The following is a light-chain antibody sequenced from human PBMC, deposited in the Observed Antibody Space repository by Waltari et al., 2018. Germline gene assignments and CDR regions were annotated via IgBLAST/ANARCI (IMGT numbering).Light chain of an antibody. J-gene: IGKJ4*01. CDR1: QDISNY. CDR2: DAS. V-gene: IGKV1-33*01. Sequence: DIQMTQSPSSLSASVGDRVTITCQASQDISNYLNWYQQKPGKAPKLLIYDASNLETGVPARFSGSGSGTDFTFTISSLQPEDIATYYCQQYHTYPLTFGGGTNVEIK. CDR3: QQYHTYPLT.